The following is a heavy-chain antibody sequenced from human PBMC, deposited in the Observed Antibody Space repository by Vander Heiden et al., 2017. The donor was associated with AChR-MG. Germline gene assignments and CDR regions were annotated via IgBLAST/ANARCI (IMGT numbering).Heavy chain of an antibody. J-gene: IGHJ4*02. D-gene: IGHD6-19*01. CDR3: AKNKGQWLADY. Sequence: VQLLESGGHLVQPGGSLRLSCAASGLTFSRAAMTQARQAPGKGREWISGCSARGITTDYADSVKGRFTISRDNSKKTVYLQMNSLRVEDTAVYYCAKNKGQWLADYWGQGTLVTVSS. CDR1: GLTFSRAA. CDR2: CSARGITT. V-gene: IGHV3-23*01.